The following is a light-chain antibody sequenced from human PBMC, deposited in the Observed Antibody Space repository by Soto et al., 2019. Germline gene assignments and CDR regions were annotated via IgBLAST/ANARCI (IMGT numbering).Light chain of an antibody. CDR1: QDLSGR. J-gene: IGKJ4*01. CDR3: QQYNNWPLT. CDR2: GAS. V-gene: IGKV3-15*01. Sequence: EIVMTQSPATLSLSPGERATLSCRASQDLSGRLAWYQQKPGQAPRLLIYGASTRANDVSARFSGSESGTDFALTISSLQSEDFAFYYCQQYNNWPLTFGGGTKVEIK.